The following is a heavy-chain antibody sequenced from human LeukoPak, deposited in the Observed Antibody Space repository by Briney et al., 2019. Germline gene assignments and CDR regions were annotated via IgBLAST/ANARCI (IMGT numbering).Heavy chain of an antibody. J-gene: IGHJ4*02. V-gene: IGHV1-46*03. D-gene: IGHD3-16*02. Sequence: GASVKVSCKASGYTFTSYYMHWVRQAPGQGLEWMGIINPSGGSTSYAQKFQGRVTMTRDTSTSTVYMELSSLRSEDTAVYYCAREMITFGGVIAGGPGYRGQGTLVTVSS. CDR2: INPSGGST. CDR3: AREMITFGGVIAGGPGY. CDR1: GYTFTSYY.